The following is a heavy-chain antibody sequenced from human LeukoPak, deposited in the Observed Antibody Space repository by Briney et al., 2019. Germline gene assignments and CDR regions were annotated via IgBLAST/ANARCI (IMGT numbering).Heavy chain of an antibody. Sequence: GGSLRLSCADSGLTFGTSAMHWARQAPGKGLEWVAAVSFDGSNEKYADSVRGRFTISRDNSKKMLYLQMNSLSREDTAVYYCVRGVGYTLLSWGQGTLVTVSS. V-gene: IGHV3-30-3*01. J-gene: IGHJ5*02. CDR2: VSFDGSNE. CDR1: GLTFGTSA. D-gene: IGHD1-1*01. CDR3: VRGVGYTLLS.